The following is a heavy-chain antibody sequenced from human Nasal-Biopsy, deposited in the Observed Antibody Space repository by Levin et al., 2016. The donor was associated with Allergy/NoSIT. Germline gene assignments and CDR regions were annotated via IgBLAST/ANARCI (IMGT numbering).Heavy chain of an antibody. CDR3: AASSRQFYYGLDV. D-gene: IGHD5-24*01. V-gene: IGHV1-58*02. J-gene: IGHJ6*02. CDR1: GFTFISST. CDR2: IVVGSGTT. Sequence: SVKVSCKASGFTFISSTMQWVRQARGQSLEWIGWIVVGSGTTYYAQKVQERVTITRDLSTGTAYMELSSLRSEDTAVYYCAASSRQFYYGLDVWGQGTTVTVSS.